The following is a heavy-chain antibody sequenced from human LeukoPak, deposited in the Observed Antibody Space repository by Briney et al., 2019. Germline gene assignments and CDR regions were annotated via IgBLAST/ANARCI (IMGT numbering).Heavy chain of an antibody. CDR2: IYYSGNT. CDR3: ARSTGSTMFIDY. CDR1: GGSISPYY. V-gene: IGHV4-59*01. Sequence: SETLSLTCTVSGGSISPYYWSWVRQPPGKGLEWLGYIYYSGNTEYKPSLKSRVAMSVDTSKDQFSLRLSSVTAADTAVYYCARSTGSTMFIDYWGQGTLVTVSS. J-gene: IGHJ4*02. D-gene: IGHD3-10*02.